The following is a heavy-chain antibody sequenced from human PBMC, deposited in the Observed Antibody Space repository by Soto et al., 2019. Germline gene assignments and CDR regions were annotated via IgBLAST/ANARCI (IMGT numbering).Heavy chain of an antibody. D-gene: IGHD3-10*01. Sequence: ASVKVSCKASGYTFTSYGISWVRQAPGQGLEWMGWISAYNGNTNYAQKLQGRVTMTTDTSTSTAYMELRSLRSDDTAVYYCARVNYYGSGSYYNGYYYYYGMDVWGQGTTVTVSS. CDR3: ARVNYYGSGSYYNGYYYYYGMDV. V-gene: IGHV1-18*04. CDR2: ISAYNGNT. CDR1: GYTFTSYG. J-gene: IGHJ6*02.